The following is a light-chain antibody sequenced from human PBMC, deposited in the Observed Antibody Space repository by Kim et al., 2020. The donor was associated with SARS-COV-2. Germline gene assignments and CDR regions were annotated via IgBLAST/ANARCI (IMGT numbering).Light chain of an antibody. V-gene: IGKV1-39*01. CDR2: ATS. CDR1: QSISSY. J-gene: IGKJ4*01. CDR3: QQSFSTPLT. Sequence: DIQMTQSPSSLSASVGDRVTITCRASQSISSYLNWYQGKPGKAPKLLMYATSSLQSGVPSRFSGSGSGTDFTLTISSLQPEDFATYYCQQSFSTPLTFGGGTKLEI.